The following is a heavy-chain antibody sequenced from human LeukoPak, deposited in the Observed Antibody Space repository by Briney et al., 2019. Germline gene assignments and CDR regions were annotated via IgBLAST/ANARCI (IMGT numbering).Heavy chain of an antibody. CDR3: ARITMVRGRAP. CDR2: ITSSSSSTI. Sequence: PGGSLRLSCAASGFTFSSYSMNWVRQAPGKGLEWVSYITSSSSSTIYYADSVKGRFTISRDDAKNTLYLQMNSLRAEDTAMYYCARITMVRGRAPWGQGTLVTVSS. CDR1: GFTFSSYS. V-gene: IGHV3-48*04. J-gene: IGHJ5*02. D-gene: IGHD3-10*01.